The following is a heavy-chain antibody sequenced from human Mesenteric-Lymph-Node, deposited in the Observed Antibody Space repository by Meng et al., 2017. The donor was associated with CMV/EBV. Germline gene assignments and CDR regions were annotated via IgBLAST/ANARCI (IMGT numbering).Heavy chain of an antibody. Sequence: SETLSLTCTVSGGSISSSSYYWGWIRQPPGKGLEWIGSIYYSGSTYYNPSLKSRVTISVDTSKNQFSLKLSSVTAADTATDYCARDHTTMINDAGSGYFRLDPWGQGALVTVSS. D-gene: IGHD4-17*01. CDR3: ARDHTTMINDAGSGYFRLDP. CDR2: IYYSGST. J-gene: IGHJ5*02. CDR1: GGSISSSSYY. V-gene: IGHV4-39*07.